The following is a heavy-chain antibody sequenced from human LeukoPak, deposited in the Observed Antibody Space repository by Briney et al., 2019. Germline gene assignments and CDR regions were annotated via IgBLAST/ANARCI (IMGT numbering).Heavy chain of an antibody. Sequence: SETLSLTCAVYGGSFSGYYWSWIRQPPGKGLEWIGEINHSGSTNYNPSLKSRVTISVDTSKNQFSLKLSSVTAADTAVYYCARVPTLTFFDYWGQGTLVTVSS. V-gene: IGHV4-34*01. CDR1: GGSFSGYY. J-gene: IGHJ4*02. CDR3: ARVPTLTFFDY. D-gene: IGHD4-17*01. CDR2: INHSGST.